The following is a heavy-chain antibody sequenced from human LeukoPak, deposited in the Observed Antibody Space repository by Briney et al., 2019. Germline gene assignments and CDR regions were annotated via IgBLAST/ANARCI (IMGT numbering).Heavy chain of an antibody. Sequence: GGLLRLSCAASGFTFSSYSMNWVRQAPGKGLEWVSSIRVSLSQVYNRASVKGRFTIPRSHAKKSLYMQMNSRRAEDTAVYYCARDRGYSYEFDYWGQGTLVTVSS. CDR2: IRVSLSQV. D-gene: IGHD5-18*01. J-gene: IGHJ4*02. CDR3: ARDRGYSYEFDY. V-gene: IGHV3-21*01. CDR1: GFTFSSYS.